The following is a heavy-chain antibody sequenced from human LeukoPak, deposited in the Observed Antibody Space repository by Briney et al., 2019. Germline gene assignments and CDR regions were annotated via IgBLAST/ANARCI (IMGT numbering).Heavy chain of an antibody. CDR1: GDSISSYY. Sequence: PPETLSLTCVVSGDSISSYYWTWIRQPPGKGLEWIGYIYYNERTSYNPSLKSRVTISADTSKNQFSLKLTSMTAADTAVYYCARSHLGLGESSWGQGTLVSASS. V-gene: IGHV4-59*01. CDR2: IYYNERT. D-gene: IGHD3-16*02. J-gene: IGHJ4*02. CDR3: ARSHLGLGESS.